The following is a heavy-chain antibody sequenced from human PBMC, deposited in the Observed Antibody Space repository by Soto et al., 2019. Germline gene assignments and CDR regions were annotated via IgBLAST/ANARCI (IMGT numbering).Heavy chain of an antibody. CDR1: GFTFSTYI. CDR3: ARQGCSSTSCYKNWFDP. V-gene: IGHV3-21*01. Sequence: GGSLRLSCAASGFTFSTYIMNWVRQAPGKGLEWVSSISSSNKYYADSVKGRFTISRDNSKNTLYLQMNSLRAEDTAVYYCARQGCSSTSCYKNWFDPWGQGTLVTVSS. D-gene: IGHD2-2*02. CDR2: ISSSNK. J-gene: IGHJ5*02.